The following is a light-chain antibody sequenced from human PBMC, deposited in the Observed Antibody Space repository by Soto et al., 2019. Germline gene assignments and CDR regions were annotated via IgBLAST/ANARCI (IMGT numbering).Light chain of an antibody. CDR3: SSYTSSDTLV. V-gene: IGLV2-14*03. Sequence: QSALTQPASVSGSPGQSITISCTGTSSDVGGYNFVSWYQHHPGKAPKLMIYDVSNRPSGVSNRVSGSKSANTASLTISGLQAEDEADYYCSSYTSSDTLVFDGGTKVTVL. J-gene: IGLJ2*01. CDR2: DVS. CDR1: SSDVGGYNF.